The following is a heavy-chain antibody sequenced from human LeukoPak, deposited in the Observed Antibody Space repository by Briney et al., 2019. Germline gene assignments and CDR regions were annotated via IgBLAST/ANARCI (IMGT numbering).Heavy chain of an antibody. CDR2: IKHDESEK. D-gene: IGHD6-6*01. Sequence: GGSLTLSCAASGFTFTNNWMSWVRQAPGKGLEWVANIKHDESEKYYVDSVEGRFTISRDNAKNSLSLQMNSLRGEDTAVYYCVRALGSSSADYWGQGTLVTVSS. CDR1: GFTFTNNW. V-gene: IGHV3-7*01. J-gene: IGHJ4*02. CDR3: VRALGSSSADY.